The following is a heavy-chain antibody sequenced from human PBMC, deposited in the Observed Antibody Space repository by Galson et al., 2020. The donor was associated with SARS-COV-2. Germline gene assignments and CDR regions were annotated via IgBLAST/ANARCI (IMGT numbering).Heavy chain of an antibody. CDR3: ASGLGGDY. Sequence: SETLSLTCTVSGGSITSDGSYWSWLRQHPEKGLEWIGYIFYSGFTYYNPSLKSRVSMSLDTSKNQFSLKLNSVTAADTAVYYCASGLGGDYWGQGTLVTVSS. D-gene: IGHD1-26*01. J-gene: IGHJ4*02. CDR1: GGSITSDGSY. CDR2: IFYSGFT. V-gene: IGHV4-31*03.